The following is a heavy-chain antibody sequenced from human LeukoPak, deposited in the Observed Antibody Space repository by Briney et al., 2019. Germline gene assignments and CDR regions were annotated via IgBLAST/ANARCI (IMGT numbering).Heavy chain of an antibody. CDR1: GGSISSSNW. J-gene: IGHJ4*02. D-gene: IGHD4-17*01. CDR2: IYHSGST. V-gene: IGHV4-4*02. CDR3: ASIHDYGDFFLDY. Sequence: SETLSLTCAVSGGSISSSNWWSWVRQPPGKGLEWIGEIYHSGSTNYNPSLKSRVTISVDKSKNQFSLKLSSVTAADTAVYYCASIHDYGDFFLDYWGQGTLVTVS.